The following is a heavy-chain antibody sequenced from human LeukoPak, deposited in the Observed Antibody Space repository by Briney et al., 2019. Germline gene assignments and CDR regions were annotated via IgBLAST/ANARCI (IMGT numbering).Heavy chain of an antibody. CDR2: ISSSGSTI. J-gene: IGHJ3*02. CDR1: GFTFSDYY. D-gene: IGHD4-17*01. Sequence: PGGSLRLSCAASGFTFSDYYMSWIRQAPGKGLEWVSYISSSGSTIYYADSVRGRFTISRDNAKNSLYLQMNSLRAEDTAVYYCARTPYSDRPRSFDIWGQGTMVTVSS. V-gene: IGHV3-11*01. CDR3: ARTPYSDRPRSFDI.